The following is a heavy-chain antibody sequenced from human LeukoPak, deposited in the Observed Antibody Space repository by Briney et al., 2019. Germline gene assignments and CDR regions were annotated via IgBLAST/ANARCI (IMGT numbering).Heavy chain of an antibody. CDR3: ARNYYDTKTYYFDY. V-gene: IGHV3-43*01. J-gene: IGHJ4*02. CDR2: ISWDGGST. D-gene: IGHD3-22*01. CDR1: GFTFDDYT. Sequence: GALRLSCAASGFTFDDYTMHWVRQAPGKGLEWVSLISWDGGSTYYADSVKGRFTISRDNSKNSLYLQMNSLRTEDTALYYCARNYYDTKTYYFDYWAREPWSPSPQ.